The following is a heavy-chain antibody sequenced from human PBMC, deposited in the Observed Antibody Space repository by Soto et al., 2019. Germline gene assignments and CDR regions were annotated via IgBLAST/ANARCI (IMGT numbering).Heavy chain of an antibody. J-gene: IGHJ6*04. D-gene: IGHD3-16*01. CDR1: GDTFSNHT. CDR3: ARMAEMGMMTKGDYYAMDV. CDR2: IIPMLGVA. Sequence: QVQLVHSGAEVTKPGSSVKVSCKASGDTFSNHTISWVRQAPGQGLEWMGRIIPMLGVANYAQKFQGRVTMTADKSTSTAYMELTSLRSADTAVYYCARMAEMGMMTKGDYYAMDVWCKENTVTVPS. V-gene: IGHV1-69*02.